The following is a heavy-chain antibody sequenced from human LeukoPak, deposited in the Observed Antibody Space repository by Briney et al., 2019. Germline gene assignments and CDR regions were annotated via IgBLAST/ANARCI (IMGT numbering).Heavy chain of an antibody. CDR2: INQSGET. J-gene: IGHJ5*02. V-gene: IGHV4-34*01. CDR3: ARGARGDTPYNWFDP. CDR1: GGSFNGYY. D-gene: IGHD2-21*02. Sequence: SEALSLTCAVHGGSFNGYYWSWIRQPPGKGLEWIGEINQSGETNYNPSLMSRVTILEDTSKNQFSLMLTSVTAADTAVYYCARGARGDTPYNWFDPWGQGTLVTVSS.